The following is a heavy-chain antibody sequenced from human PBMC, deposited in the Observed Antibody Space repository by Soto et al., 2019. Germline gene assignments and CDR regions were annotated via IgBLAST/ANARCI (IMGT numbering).Heavy chain of an antibody. V-gene: IGHV1-18*01. J-gene: IGHJ3*02. D-gene: IGHD3-3*01. CDR1: GYTFTSYG. CDR2: ISAYNGNT. Sequence: QVQLVQSGAEVKKPWASVKVSCKASGYTFTSYGISWVRQAPGQGLEWMGWISAYNGNTNYAQKLQGRVTMTTDTSTSTAYMELRSLRSDDTAVYYCARSLGITIFGVVSGAFDIWGQGTMVTVSS. CDR3: ARSLGITIFGVVSGAFDI.